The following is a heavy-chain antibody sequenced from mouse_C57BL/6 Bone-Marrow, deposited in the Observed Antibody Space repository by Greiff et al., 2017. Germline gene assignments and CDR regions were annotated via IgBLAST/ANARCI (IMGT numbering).Heavy chain of an antibody. V-gene: IGHV1-82*01. CDR1: GYAFSSSW. Sequence: QVQLQQSGPELVKPGASVKISCKASGYAFSSSWMNWVQQRPGKGLEWIGRLYPGDGDTNYNGQFKGKATLTADKSSSTAYMHLSSLTSEDSAVYFCARPLYYGSSYFAYWGQGTLVTVSA. J-gene: IGHJ3*01. CDR2: LYPGDGDT. CDR3: ARPLYYGSSYFAY. D-gene: IGHD1-1*01.